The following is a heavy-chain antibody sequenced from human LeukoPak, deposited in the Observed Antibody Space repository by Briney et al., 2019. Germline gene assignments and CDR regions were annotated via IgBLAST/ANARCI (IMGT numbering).Heavy chain of an antibody. V-gene: IGHV3-30*02. D-gene: IGHD6-19*01. CDR2: IRYDGSNK. Sequence: GGSLRLSCAASGFTFSSYGMHWVRQAPGKGLEWVAFIRYDGSNKYYADSVKGRFTISRDNSKNTLYLQMNSLRAEDTAVYYCAKKWGSGWGHHFDYWGQGTLVTVSS. CDR1: GFTFSSYG. CDR3: AKKWGSGWGHHFDY. J-gene: IGHJ4*02.